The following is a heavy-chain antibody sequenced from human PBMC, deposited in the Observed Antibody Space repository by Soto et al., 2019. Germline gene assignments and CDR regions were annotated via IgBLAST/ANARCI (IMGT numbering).Heavy chain of an antibody. CDR1: GFTFSSYA. CDR3: AKDYIVVVVAATLSYFDY. V-gene: IGHV3-23*01. Sequence: GGSLRLSFAASGFTFSSYAMSWVRQAPGKGLEWVSAISGSGGSTYYADSVKGRFTISRDNSKNTLYLQMNSLRAEDTAVYYCAKDYIVVVVAATLSYFDYWGQGTLVTVSS. J-gene: IGHJ4*02. D-gene: IGHD2-15*01. CDR2: ISGSGGST.